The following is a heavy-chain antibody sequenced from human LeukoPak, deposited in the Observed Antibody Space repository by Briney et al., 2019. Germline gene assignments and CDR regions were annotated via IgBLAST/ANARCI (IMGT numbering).Heavy chain of an antibody. CDR1: GGSISSYY. Sequence: PSETLSLTCTVSGGSISSYYWSWIRQPPGKGLEWIGEINHSGSTNYNPSLKSRVTISVDTSKNQFSLKLSSVTAADTAVYYCARGVVFDYVWGSYNWFDPWGQGTLVTVSS. J-gene: IGHJ5*02. CDR2: INHSGST. V-gene: IGHV4-34*01. D-gene: IGHD3-16*01. CDR3: ARGVVFDYVWGSYNWFDP.